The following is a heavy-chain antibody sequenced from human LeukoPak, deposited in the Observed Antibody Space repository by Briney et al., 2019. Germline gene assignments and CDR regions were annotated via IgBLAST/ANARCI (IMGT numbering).Heavy chain of an antibody. J-gene: IGHJ6*02. D-gene: IGHD2-2*01. CDR1: GYTFTDHY. CDR2: INPNTGGT. CDR3: ARRYCSSFTCYGYGMDV. V-gene: IGHV1-2*02. Sequence: ASVKVSCKASGYTFTDHYMHWGRQAPGQGLEWMAWINPNTGGTNYAQKFQGRVTVTRDTSISTAYMEVRSLRYEDTAVYYCARRYCSSFTCYGYGMDVWGQGTTVTVSS.